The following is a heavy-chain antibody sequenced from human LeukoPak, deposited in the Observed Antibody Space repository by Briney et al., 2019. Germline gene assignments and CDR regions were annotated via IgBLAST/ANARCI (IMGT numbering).Heavy chain of an antibody. CDR1: GDSISSDYY. CDR3: ARVWRIGYNWIYFDY. V-gene: IGHV4-38-2*01. D-gene: IGHD5-24*01. CDR2: IYHSGST. J-gene: IGHJ4*02. Sequence: SETLSLTCGVSGDSISSDYYWGWIRQPPGKGLEWIGYIYHSGSTYYNSSLKSRVMISVDTSKNHFSLNLTSVTAADTAVYYCARVWRIGYNWIYFDYWGQGTLVTVSS.